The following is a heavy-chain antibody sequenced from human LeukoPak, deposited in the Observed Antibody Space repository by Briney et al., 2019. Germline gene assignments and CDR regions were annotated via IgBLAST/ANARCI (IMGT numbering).Heavy chain of an antibody. Sequence: GGSLRLSCAASGFTFTSYTMSWVRQAPGKGLEWVSTISADGGRSDYADSVKGRFTISRDNSKNTVYVQMNSLRAEDTAVYYCATGRKRGYSYGYFDYWGQGTLVTVSS. CDR2: ISADGGRS. D-gene: IGHD5-18*01. J-gene: IGHJ4*02. CDR1: GFTFTSYT. CDR3: ATGRKRGYSYGYFDY. V-gene: IGHV3-23*01.